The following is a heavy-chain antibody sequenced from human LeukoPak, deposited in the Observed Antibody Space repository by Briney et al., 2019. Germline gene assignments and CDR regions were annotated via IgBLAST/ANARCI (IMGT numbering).Heavy chain of an antibody. CDR2: IYYSGST. V-gene: IGHV4-59*01. CDR1: GGSFSGYY. Sequence: PSETLSLTCAVYGGSFSGYYWSWIRQPPGKGLEWIGYIYYSGSTNYNPSLKSRVTISVDTSKNQFSLKLSSVTAADTAVYYCARVAVTRWAYYYYGMDVWGQGTTVTVSS. CDR3: ARVAVTRWAYYYYGMDV. D-gene: IGHD4-4*01. J-gene: IGHJ6*02.